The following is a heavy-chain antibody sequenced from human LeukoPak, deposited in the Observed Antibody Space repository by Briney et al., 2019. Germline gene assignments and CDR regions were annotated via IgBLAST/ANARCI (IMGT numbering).Heavy chain of an antibody. J-gene: IGHJ4*02. D-gene: IGHD4-17*01. CDR1: GFTFSSYA. Sequence: PGGSPRLSCAASGFTFSSYAMSWVRQAPGKGLEWVSAISGSGGSTYYADSVKGRFTISRDNSKNTLYLQMNSLRAEDTAVYYCAKGPGDYVNYFDYWGQGTLVTVSS. CDR3: AKGPGDYVNYFDY. V-gene: IGHV3-23*01. CDR2: ISGSGGST.